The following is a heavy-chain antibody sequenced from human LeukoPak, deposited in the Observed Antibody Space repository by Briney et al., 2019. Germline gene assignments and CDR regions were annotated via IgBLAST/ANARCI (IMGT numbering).Heavy chain of an antibody. Sequence: GASVKVSCKSSGYTFTSYGISWVRQAPGQGLGWMGWISAYNGNTNYAQKLQGRATMTTDTSTNTAYMELSSLRSDDTAVYYCARDVMSPIGWELLGPCDYWGQGTLVTVSS. D-gene: IGHD1-26*01. CDR3: ARDVMSPIGWELLGPCDY. CDR2: ISAYNGNT. CDR1: GYTFTSYG. J-gene: IGHJ4*02. V-gene: IGHV1-18*01.